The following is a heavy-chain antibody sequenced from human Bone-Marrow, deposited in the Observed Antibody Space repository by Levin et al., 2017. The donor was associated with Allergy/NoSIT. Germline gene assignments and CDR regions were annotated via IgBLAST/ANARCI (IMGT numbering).Heavy chain of an antibody. Sequence: PGESLKISCKASGYTFTSYGISWVRQAPGQGLEWMGWISAYNGNTNYAQKLQGRVTMTTDTSTSTAYMELRSLRSDDTAVYYCAGESDFWSGYYRGYWFDPWGQGTLVTVSS. CDR1: GYTFTSYG. CDR2: ISAYNGNT. D-gene: IGHD3-3*01. V-gene: IGHV1-18*01. J-gene: IGHJ5*02. CDR3: AGESDFWSGYYRGYWFDP.